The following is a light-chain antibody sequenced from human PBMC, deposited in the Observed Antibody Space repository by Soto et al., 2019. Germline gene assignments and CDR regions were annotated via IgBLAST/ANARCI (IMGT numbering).Light chain of an antibody. V-gene: IGLV2-14*01. CDR2: DVS. CDR1: SSDVGGYNY. J-gene: IGLJ1*01. Sequence: QSVLTQPASVSGSPGQSITISCTGTSSDVGGYNYVSWYQQHPGKAPKLMIYDVSNRPSGVSNRFSGSKSGNTASLTISELQAEDEADYYCSSYTSSSTGVFGTGTRSPS. CDR3: SSYTSSSTGV.